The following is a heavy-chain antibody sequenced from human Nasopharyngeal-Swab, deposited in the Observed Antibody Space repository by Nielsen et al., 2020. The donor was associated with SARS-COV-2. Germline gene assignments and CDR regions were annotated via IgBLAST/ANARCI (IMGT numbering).Heavy chain of an antibody. J-gene: IGHJ6*02. Sequence: SVKVSCKASGGTFSGYAISWVRQAPGQGLEWMGGIIIIFGTANYAQKFQGRVTITADDSTSTAYMELSSLRSEDTAVYYCARPAIAEPYYYFYGMDVWGQGTTVTVS. CDR3: ARPAIAEPYYYFYGMDV. CDR1: GGTFSGYA. D-gene: IGHD2-21*01. CDR2: IIIIFGTA. V-gene: IGHV1-69*13.